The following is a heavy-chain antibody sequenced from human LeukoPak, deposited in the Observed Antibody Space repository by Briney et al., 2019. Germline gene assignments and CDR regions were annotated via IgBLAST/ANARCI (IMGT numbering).Heavy chain of an antibody. V-gene: IGHV3-23*01. CDR2: VSGDGGNT. D-gene: IGHD2-2*01. J-gene: IGHJ6*02. CDR1: GFAFSSCA. Sequence: GGSLRLSCAASGFAFSSCAMSWVRQAPGKGLEWVSAVSGDGGNTYYADSVKGRFTISRDNAKNSLNLQTNSLRAEDTAVYYCARERVVAACMDVWGQGTTVTVSS. CDR3: ARERVVAACMDV.